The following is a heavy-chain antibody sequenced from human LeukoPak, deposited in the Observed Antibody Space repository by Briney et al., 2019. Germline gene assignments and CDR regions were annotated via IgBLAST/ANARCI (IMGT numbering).Heavy chain of an antibody. D-gene: IGHD4-23*01. V-gene: IGHV1-2*06. Sequence: ASVKVSCKAFGYTFTGYYMHWVRQAPGQGLEWMGRINPNSGGTNYAQKFQGRVTMTRDTSISTAYMELSRLRSDDTAVYYCARYHGGNANFDYWGRGTLVTVSS. CDR2: INPNSGGT. J-gene: IGHJ4*02. CDR1: GYTFTGYY. CDR3: ARYHGGNANFDY.